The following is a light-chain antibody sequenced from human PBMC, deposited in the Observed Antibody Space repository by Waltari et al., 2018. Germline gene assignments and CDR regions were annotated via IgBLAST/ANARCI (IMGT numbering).Light chain of an antibody. V-gene: IGKV1-39*01. CDR3: QQSYSTPRT. Sequence: DIQMTHSPSSLSASVGDRVTITCRASQSISSYLNWYQQKPGKAPKLLIYAASSLQSGVPSRFSGSGSGTDFTLTSSSLQPEDFATYYCQQSYSTPRTFGQGTKVEIK. CDR2: AAS. J-gene: IGKJ1*01. CDR1: QSISSY.